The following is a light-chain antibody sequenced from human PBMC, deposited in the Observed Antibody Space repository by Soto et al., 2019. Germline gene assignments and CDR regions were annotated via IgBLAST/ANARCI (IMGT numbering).Light chain of an antibody. CDR1: QGISQY. CDR3: QLYGNSPP. CDR2: ASV. Sequence: DIHLTQSPSLLSASVGDRVTITCRASQGISQYVAWYQQKPGKAPKLLIYASVTRATGIPDRFSGSASGTDFTLTINRLEPEDFAVYYCQLYGNSPPFGQGTRLEIK. V-gene: IGKV1-9*01. J-gene: IGKJ5*01.